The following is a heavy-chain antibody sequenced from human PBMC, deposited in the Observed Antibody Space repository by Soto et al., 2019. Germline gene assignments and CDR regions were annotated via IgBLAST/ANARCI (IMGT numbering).Heavy chain of an antibody. Sequence: EVQLVESGGGLVQPGGSLRISCAASGFTFSSYWMTWVRQAPGKGQEWVANIKQDGTDKYYVDSVRGRFTISRDNAKNSLYVEMSSLRVEDTAVYYCARGGGSPRNWGQGTLVIVSS. D-gene: IGHD2-15*01. CDR3: ARGGGSPRN. V-gene: IGHV3-7*01. J-gene: IGHJ4*02. CDR2: IKQDGTDK. CDR1: GFTFSSYW.